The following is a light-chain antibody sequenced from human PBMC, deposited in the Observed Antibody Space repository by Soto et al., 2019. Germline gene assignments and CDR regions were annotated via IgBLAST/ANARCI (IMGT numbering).Light chain of an antibody. J-gene: IGKJ5*01. CDR1: QGINSY. V-gene: IGKV1-9*01. CDR3: QQLNSYPRIT. Sequence: DIQLTQSPSFLSASVGDRVTITCRAGQGINSYLAWYQQKPGKAPKLLIYAASTLQSGVPSRFSGSGSVTKFTLTISSMQPEDFATYYCQQLNSYPRITFGQGTRLEIK. CDR2: AAS.